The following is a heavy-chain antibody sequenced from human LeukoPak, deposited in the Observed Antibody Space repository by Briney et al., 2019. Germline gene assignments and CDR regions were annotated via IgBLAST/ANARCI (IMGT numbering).Heavy chain of an antibody. CDR1: GHMFTDYY. CDR2: MNVDSGAT. D-gene: IGHD3-9*01. V-gene: IGHV1-2*02. CDR3: ARDSKLTGTSFDS. J-gene: IGHJ4*02. Sequence: GASVKVSCKASGHMFTDYYIHWVRQAPGQGFEWMGWMNVDSGATKYAQKFQGRLTMTRDTSISTAFMDLTRLTSDDTAVYYCARDSKLTGTSFDSWGPGTLVTVSS.